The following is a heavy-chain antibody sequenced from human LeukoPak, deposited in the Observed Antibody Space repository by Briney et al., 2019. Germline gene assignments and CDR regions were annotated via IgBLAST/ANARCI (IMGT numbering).Heavy chain of an antibody. Sequence: SETLSLTCTVSGGSISSYYWSWIRQPPRKGLEWIGYIYYSGSTNYNPSLKSRVTISVDTSKNQFSLKLSSVTAADTAVYYCARVGQRLSRRGPFDYWGQGTLVTVSS. D-gene: IGHD3-16*02. CDR3: ARVGQRLSRRGPFDY. V-gene: IGHV4-59*01. J-gene: IGHJ4*02. CDR1: GGSISSYY. CDR2: IYYSGST.